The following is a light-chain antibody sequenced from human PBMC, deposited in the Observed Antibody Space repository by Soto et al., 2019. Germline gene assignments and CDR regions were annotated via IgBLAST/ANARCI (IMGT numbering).Light chain of an antibody. V-gene: IGKV1-39*01. CDR1: LTFSPF. Sequence: DVPLTQSPASLSASVGDRVTSTCRASLTFSPFLHWYQQKVGKAPKLLISSASTLRSRVPSRVSGSGAGTDFTLTISSLQPEDFATYYCQQSFHSPPTFGQGTKVEIK. J-gene: IGKJ1*01. CDR2: SAS. CDR3: QQSFHSPPT.